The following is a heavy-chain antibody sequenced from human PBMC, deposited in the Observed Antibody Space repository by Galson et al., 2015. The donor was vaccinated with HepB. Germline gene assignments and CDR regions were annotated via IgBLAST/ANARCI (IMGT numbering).Heavy chain of an antibody. Sequence: SLRLSCAASGFTFSDYYMSWIRQAPGKGLEWVSYISSSGSTIYYADSVKGRFTISRDNAKNSLYLQMNSLRAEDTAVYYCARARDIVVVPAAAPVWGQGTTVTVSS. CDR2: ISSSGSTI. V-gene: IGHV3-11*01. J-gene: IGHJ6*02. CDR3: ARARDIVVVPAAAPV. D-gene: IGHD2-2*01. CDR1: GFTFSDYY.